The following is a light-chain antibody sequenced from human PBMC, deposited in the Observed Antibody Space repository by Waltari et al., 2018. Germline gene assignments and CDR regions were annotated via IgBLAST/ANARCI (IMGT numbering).Light chain of an antibody. CDR2: DTS. CDR3: QQRGNWPLT. V-gene: IGKV3-11*01. Sequence: EIVLTQSPATLSLSPGERDTLSCRASESLGDYLVWYQQKPGQAPRLLIYDTSNRAIGIPARFIGSRSGTDFTLTISSLEPEYSAVYYCQQRGNWPLTCGGGTKVEIK. CDR1: ESLGDY. J-gene: IGKJ4*01.